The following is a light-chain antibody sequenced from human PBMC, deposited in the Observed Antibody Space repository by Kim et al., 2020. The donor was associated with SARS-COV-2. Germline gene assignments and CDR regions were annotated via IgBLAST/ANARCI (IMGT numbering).Light chain of an antibody. CDR1: GRRSYY. CDR3: NSRDSNDNVV. J-gene: IGLJ2*01. CDR2: GKN. Sequence: VASGQQVRVTCQGAGRRSYYAPWYQQKPGQAPIVVIYGKNNRPSGIPDRFSGPSSGNTASLTITGTQAGDEADYYCNSRDSNDNVVFGGGTQLTVL. V-gene: IGLV3-19*01.